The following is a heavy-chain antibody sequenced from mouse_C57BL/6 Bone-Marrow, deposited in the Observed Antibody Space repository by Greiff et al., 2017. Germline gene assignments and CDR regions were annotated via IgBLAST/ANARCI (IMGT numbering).Heavy chain of an antibody. CDR2: IDPSDSYT. D-gene: IGHD2-3*01. J-gene: IGHJ1*03. V-gene: IGHV1-69*01. Sequence: VQLQQPGAELVKPGASVKLSCKASGYTFTSYWMHWVKQRPGQGLEWIGEIDPSDSYTNYNQKFKGKSTLTVDKSSSTAYMQLSSLTSEDSAVYYCARSFDGYWYFDVWGTGTTVTVSS. CDR3: ARSFDGYWYFDV. CDR1: GYTFTSYW.